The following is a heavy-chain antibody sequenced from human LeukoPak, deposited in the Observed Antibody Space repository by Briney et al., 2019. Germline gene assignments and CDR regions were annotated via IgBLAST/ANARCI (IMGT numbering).Heavy chain of an antibody. CDR3: ARVGYCSSTSCYDWFDP. Sequence: ASVKVSCEASGYTFTGYYMHWVRQAPGQGLEWMGWINPNSGGTNYAQKFQGRVTMTRDTSISTAYMELSRLRSDDTAVYYCARVGYCSSTSCYDWFDPWGQGTLVTVSS. CDR2: INPNSGGT. V-gene: IGHV1-2*02. J-gene: IGHJ5*02. D-gene: IGHD2-2*01. CDR1: GYTFTGYY.